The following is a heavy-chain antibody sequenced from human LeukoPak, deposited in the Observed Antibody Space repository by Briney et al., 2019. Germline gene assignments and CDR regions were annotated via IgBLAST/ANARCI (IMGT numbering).Heavy chain of an antibody. J-gene: IGHJ3*02. CDR2: IKQDGSEK. D-gene: IGHD3-16*01. Sequence: GGSLRLSCAASGFTFSSYWMSWVRQAPGKGLEWVANIKQDGSEKYYVDSVKGRFTLSRDNAKKSLYLQMNSLRAEDTAVYYCARVGAWGPDAFDIWGQGTMVTVSS. V-gene: IGHV3-7*03. CDR1: GFTFSSYW. CDR3: ARVGAWGPDAFDI.